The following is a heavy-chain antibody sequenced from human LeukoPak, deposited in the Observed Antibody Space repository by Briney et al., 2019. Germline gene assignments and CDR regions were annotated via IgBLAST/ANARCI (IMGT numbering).Heavy chain of an antibody. CDR2: ISAYNGNT. Sequence: GASVKVSCKASGYTFTSYGISWVRQAPGQGLEWMGWISAYNGNTNYAQKLQGRVTMTTDTSTSTAYMELRRLRSDDTAVYYCARGIAVAGTSGSDYWGQGTLVTVSS. D-gene: IGHD6-19*01. J-gene: IGHJ4*02. V-gene: IGHV1-18*01. CDR1: GYTFTSYG. CDR3: ARGIAVAGTSGSDY.